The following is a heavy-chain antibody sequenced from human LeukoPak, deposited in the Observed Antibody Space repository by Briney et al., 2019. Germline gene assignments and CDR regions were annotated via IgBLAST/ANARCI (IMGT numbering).Heavy chain of an antibody. Sequence: GGSLRLSCAASGFTVSSNYMSWVRQAPGKGLEWVAVISYDGSNKYYADSVKGRFTISRDNSKNTLYLQMNSLRAEDTAVYYCARVRSSSDDYWGQGTLVTVSS. V-gene: IGHV3-30-3*01. CDR2: ISYDGSNK. J-gene: IGHJ4*02. CDR3: ARVRSSSDDY. D-gene: IGHD6-6*01. CDR1: GFTVSSNY.